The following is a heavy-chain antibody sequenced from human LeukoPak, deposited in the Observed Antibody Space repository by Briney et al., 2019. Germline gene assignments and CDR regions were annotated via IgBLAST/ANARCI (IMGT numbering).Heavy chain of an antibody. CDR2: ISYDGSNK. CDR1: GFTFSSYA. J-gene: IGHJ5*02. V-gene: IGHV3-30-3*01. Sequence: GGSLRLSCAASGFTFSSYAMHWVRQAPGKGLEWVAVISYDGSNKYYADSVKGRFTISRDNSKNTLYLQMNSLRAEGTAVYYCARDLEDCSGGSCYSWFDPWGQGTLVTVSS. CDR3: ARDLEDCSGGSCYSWFDP. D-gene: IGHD2-15*01.